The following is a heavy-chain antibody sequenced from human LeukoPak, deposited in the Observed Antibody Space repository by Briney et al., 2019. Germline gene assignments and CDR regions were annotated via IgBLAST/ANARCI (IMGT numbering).Heavy chain of an antibody. CDR2: IYYSGST. J-gene: IGHJ4*02. CDR1: GGSISSYY. CDR3: ARGGATVQSYYFDY. D-gene: IGHD1-1*01. V-gene: IGHV4-59*01. Sequence: SGTLSLTCTVSGGSISSYYWSWIRQPPGKGLEWIGYIYYSGSTNYNPSLKSRVTISVDTSKNQFSLKLSSVTAADTAVYYCARGGATVQSYYFDYWGQGTLVTVSS.